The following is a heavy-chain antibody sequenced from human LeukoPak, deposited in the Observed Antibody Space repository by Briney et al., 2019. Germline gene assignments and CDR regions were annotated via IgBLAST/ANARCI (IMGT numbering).Heavy chain of an antibody. CDR3: ARDGRITMVRGVKDY. Sequence: ASVKVSCKASGYTFTSYAMNWVRRAPGQGLEWMGWINTNTGNPTYAQGFTGRFVFSLDTSVSTAYLQISSLKAEDTAVYYCARDGRITMVRGVKDYWGQGTLVTVSS. CDR2: INTNTGNP. V-gene: IGHV7-4-1*02. CDR1: GYTFTSYA. J-gene: IGHJ4*02. D-gene: IGHD3-10*01.